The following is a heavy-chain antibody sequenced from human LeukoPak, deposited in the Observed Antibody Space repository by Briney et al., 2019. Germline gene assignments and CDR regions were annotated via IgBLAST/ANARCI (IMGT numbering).Heavy chain of an antibody. Sequence: GGSLRLSCAASGFTFSSYWMSWVRQAPGKGLEWVANIKHDGSEKYYVDSVKGRFTITRDNAKNSLFLQMNSLRAEDTAVYYCARDSLTKGGDYWGQGTLVTVSS. CDR3: ARDSLTKGGDY. V-gene: IGHV3-7*01. D-gene: IGHD3-16*01. CDR1: GFTFSSYW. CDR2: IKHDGSEK. J-gene: IGHJ4*02.